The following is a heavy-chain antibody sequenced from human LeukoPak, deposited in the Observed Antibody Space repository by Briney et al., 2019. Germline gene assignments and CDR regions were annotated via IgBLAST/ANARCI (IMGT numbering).Heavy chain of an antibody. J-gene: IGHJ4*02. D-gene: IGHD2-2*01. CDR3: ARLASSRYCSSAACSRDY. V-gene: IGHV4-34*01. Sequence: SETLSLTCAVYSESFSGYYWSWIRQPPGKGLEWIGEINHSGSTNYNPSLKSRVTVSGDTSKNQFSLKLSSVTAADTGVYYCARLASSRYCSSAACSRDYWGQGTLVIVSS. CDR1: SESFSGYY. CDR2: INHSGST.